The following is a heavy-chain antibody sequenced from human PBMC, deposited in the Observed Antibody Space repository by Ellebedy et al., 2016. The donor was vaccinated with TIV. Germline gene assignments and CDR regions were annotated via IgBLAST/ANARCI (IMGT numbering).Heavy chain of an antibody. D-gene: IGHD7-27*01. Sequence: SETLSLXXTVSGGSITSGTYYWSWIRQPAGEGLEWIGRIHISASTNYNPSLKSRVSMSVDTSKNQFFLKLSSVTAADTAVYYCVRGGPLAATRDWGYYFDYWGQGTLVTVSS. CDR3: VRGGPLAATRDWGYYFDY. CDR1: GGSITSGTYY. V-gene: IGHV4-61*02. J-gene: IGHJ4*02. CDR2: IHISAST.